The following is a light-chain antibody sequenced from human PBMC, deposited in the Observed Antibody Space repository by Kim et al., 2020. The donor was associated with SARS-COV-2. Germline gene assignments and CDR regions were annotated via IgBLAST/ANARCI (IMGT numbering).Light chain of an antibody. CDR2: AAS. J-gene: IGKJ4*01. V-gene: IGKV1-9*01. CDR3: QQLKSYPLT. Sequence: DIQLTQSPSFLSASVGDRVTLTCRASQGINNYLAWYQQKPGKAPNLLIHAASTLQSGVPSRFSGSGSGTEFTLTISSLQPEDFATYYCQQLKSYPLTFGGGTKVDIK. CDR1: QGINNY.